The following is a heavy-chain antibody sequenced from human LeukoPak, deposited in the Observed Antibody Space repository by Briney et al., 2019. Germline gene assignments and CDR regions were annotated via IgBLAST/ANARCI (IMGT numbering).Heavy chain of an antibody. CDR1: GFTLSSYS. D-gene: IGHD2/OR15-2a*01. J-gene: IGHJ4*02. V-gene: IGHV3-48*01. CDR2: ISRSISDI. Sequence: GESLRLSCVASGFTLSSYSFNWVRQVPGQGLEWISYISRSISDIFYADSVKGRFTISRDNAKNSLYLQMNNLRAEDTAVYYCVRTSNFDSWGQGTLVTVAS. CDR3: VRTSNFDS.